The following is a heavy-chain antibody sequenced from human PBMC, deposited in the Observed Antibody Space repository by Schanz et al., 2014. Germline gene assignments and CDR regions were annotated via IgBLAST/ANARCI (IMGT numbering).Heavy chain of an antibody. CDR2: ISGSGGST. CDR3: ARGGFGEVSYFDY. V-gene: IGHV3-23*04. D-gene: IGHD3-10*01. CDR1: GFTFSDYW. Sequence: EVQLVESGGGLVQPGGSLRLSCAASGFTFSDYWMSWVRQAPGKGLEWVSAISGSGGSTYYADSVKGRFTISRDNSKTTVYLQMNSLRAEDTAVYYCARGGFGEVSYFDYWGQGTLVTVSS. J-gene: IGHJ4*02.